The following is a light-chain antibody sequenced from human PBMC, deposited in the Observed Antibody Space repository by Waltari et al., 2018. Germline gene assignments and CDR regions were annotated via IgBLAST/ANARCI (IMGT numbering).Light chain of an antibody. J-gene: IGLJ1*01. CDR1: SSDVGGYNY. V-gene: IGLV2-11*01. CDR3: CSYAGSYTFYV. CDR2: DVS. Sequence: QSALTQPRPVSGSPGQSVTIPCTGTSSDVGGYNYVSWSQQHPGKAPKLMIYDVSKRPSGVHDRFSGSKSGNTAYLTISGLQAEDEADYYCCSYAGSYTFYVFGTGTKVTVL.